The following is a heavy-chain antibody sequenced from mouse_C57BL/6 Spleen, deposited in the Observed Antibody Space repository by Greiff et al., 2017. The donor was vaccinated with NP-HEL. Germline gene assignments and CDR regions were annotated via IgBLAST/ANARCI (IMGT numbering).Heavy chain of an antibody. CDR3: ARFCYYDYVFDY. V-gene: IGHV7-3*01. CDR1: GFTFTDYY. J-gene: IGHJ2*01. D-gene: IGHD2-4*01. CDR2: IRNKANGYTT. Sequence: EVNLVESGGGLVQPGGSLSLSCAASGFTFTDYYMSWVRQPPGKALEWLGFIRNKANGYTTEYSASVKGRFTISRDNSHSILYLQMNALRAEDSASYYCARFCYYDYVFDYWGQGTTLTVSS.